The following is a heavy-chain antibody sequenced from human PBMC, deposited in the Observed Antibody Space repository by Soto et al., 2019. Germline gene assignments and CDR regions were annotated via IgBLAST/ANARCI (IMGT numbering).Heavy chain of an antibody. V-gene: IGHV1-3*01. CDR2: INPANGNT. D-gene: IGHD1-26*01. J-gene: IGHJ3*01. CDR1: GFTFSDNL. CDR3: AGDIVGVGTRANDAFDV. Sequence: QVQLVQSGAEMKKPGASVNISCQASGFTFSDNLINWVRQGPGQGLEWMGWINPANGNTRYSESFQGRVTISSLSSASTAYVALSDLTSEDTAVYYCAGDIVGVGTRANDAFDVWGQGTMITVSS.